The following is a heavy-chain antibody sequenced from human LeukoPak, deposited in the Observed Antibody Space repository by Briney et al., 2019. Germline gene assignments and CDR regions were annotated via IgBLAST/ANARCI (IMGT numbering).Heavy chain of an antibody. CDR2: ISYDGNYK. V-gene: IGHV3-30-3*01. Sequence: GRSLRLSCAASGFTFSSYAMHWVRQAPGKGLEWVALISYDGNYKYYPDSVKGRFTISRDNSKNTLYLQVNSLSAEDTAVYYCARDRLMDVWGQGTTVTVSS. CDR1: GFTFSSYA. CDR3: ARDRLMDV. J-gene: IGHJ6*02.